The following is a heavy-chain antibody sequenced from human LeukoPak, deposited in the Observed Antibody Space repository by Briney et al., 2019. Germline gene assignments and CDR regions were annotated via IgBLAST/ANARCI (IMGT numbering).Heavy chain of an antibody. Sequence: RSLRLSCAASGFTFSSYGMHWVRQAPGKGLEWVAVISYDGSNKYYADSVKGRFTISRDNSKNTLYLQMNSLRAEDTAVYYCAKDRELLWFGELLLGRDDYFDYWGQGTLVTVSS. CDR2: ISYDGSNK. J-gene: IGHJ4*02. V-gene: IGHV3-30*18. CDR1: GFTFSSYG. D-gene: IGHD3-10*01. CDR3: AKDRELLWFGELLLGRDDYFDY.